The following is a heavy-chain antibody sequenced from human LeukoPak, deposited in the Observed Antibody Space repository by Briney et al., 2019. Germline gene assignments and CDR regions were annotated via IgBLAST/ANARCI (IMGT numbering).Heavy chain of an antibody. D-gene: IGHD2-2*01. Sequence: GGSLRLSCAAYGFTFSSYAMHWVRQAPGQGLDWVAVISYDGSNKYYADSVKGRFTISRDNSKNTLYLQMNSLRAEDTAVYYCARAQFTMRFCYGMDVWGQGTTVTVSS. CDR2: ISYDGSNK. CDR1: GFTFSSYA. CDR3: ARAQFTMRFCYGMDV. V-gene: IGHV3-30-3*01. J-gene: IGHJ6*02.